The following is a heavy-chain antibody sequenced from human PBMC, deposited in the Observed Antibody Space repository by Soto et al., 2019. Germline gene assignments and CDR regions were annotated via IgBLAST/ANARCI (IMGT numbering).Heavy chain of an antibody. CDR1: GFTFSSYS. CDR2: ISSSSSYI. Sequence: GGSLRLSCAASGFTFSSYSMNWVRQAPGKGLEWVSSISSSSSYIYYADSVKGRFTISRDNAKNSLYLQMNSLRAEDTAVYYCARVQASNPPGLFYYYGMDVWGQGTTVTVSS. J-gene: IGHJ6*02. V-gene: IGHV3-21*01. D-gene: IGHD4-4*01. CDR3: ARVQASNPPGLFYYYGMDV.